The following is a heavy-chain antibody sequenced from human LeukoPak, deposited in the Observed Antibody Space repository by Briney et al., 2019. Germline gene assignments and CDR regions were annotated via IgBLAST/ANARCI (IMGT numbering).Heavy chain of an antibody. Sequence: GRSLSLSRTLSVFTFSNYGMQWVRRAPGKGLEWGSFIRHDGSSKDYADSVKGRFTISRDNFKNTVYLQMDNLRPEDTGVYYCAKDYSSSGWRFDCWGQGTLVTVSS. CDR3: AKDYSSSGWRFDC. J-gene: IGHJ4*02. CDR2: IRHDGSSK. D-gene: IGHD6-19*01. CDR1: VFTFSNYG. V-gene: IGHV3-30*02.